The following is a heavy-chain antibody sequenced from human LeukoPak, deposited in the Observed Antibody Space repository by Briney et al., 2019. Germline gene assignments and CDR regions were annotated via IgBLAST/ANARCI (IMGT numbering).Heavy chain of an antibody. CDR1: GGTFSSYA. Sequence: SVKVSCKASGGTFSSYAISWVRQAPGQGLEWMGGIIPIFGTANYAQKFQGRVTMTTDTSTSTAYMELRSLRSDDTAVYYCAREKFGGSAFDYWGQGTLVTVSS. D-gene: IGHD3-10*01. CDR3: AREKFGGSAFDY. CDR2: IIPIFGTA. J-gene: IGHJ4*02. V-gene: IGHV1-69*05.